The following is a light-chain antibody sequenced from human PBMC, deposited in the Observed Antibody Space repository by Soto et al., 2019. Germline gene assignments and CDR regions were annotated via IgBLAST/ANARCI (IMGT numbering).Light chain of an antibody. CDR3: QQYGSSRT. J-gene: IGKJ1*01. Sequence: EIVLTQSPGTLSLSPGERATLSCRASQSVSSSYLAWYQQKPGQAPRLLIYGASSRATGIPDRFSGSGSGTYFPITSSRLEAEDFAVYYCQQYGSSRTFGQGTKVEIK. CDR2: GAS. CDR1: QSVSSSY. V-gene: IGKV3-20*01.